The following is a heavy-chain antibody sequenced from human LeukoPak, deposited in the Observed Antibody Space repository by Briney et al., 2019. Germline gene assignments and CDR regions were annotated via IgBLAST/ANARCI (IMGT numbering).Heavy chain of an antibody. V-gene: IGHV1-69*05. CDR2: IIPIFGTA. CDR1: GGTFSSYA. D-gene: IGHD3-10*01. Sequence: SVKVSCKASGGTFSSYAISWVRQAPGQGLEWMGGIIPIFGTANYAQKFQGRVTITRNTSISTAYMELSSLRSENTAVYYCVPMVRGLKYWGQGTLVTVSS. J-gene: IGHJ4*02. CDR3: VPMVRGLKY.